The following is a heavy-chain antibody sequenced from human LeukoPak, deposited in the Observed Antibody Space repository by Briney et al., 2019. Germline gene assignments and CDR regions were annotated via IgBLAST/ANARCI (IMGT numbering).Heavy chain of an antibody. Sequence: GASVKVSCKASGYTFTSYGISWVRQAPGQGLEWMGWISAYNGNTNYAQKFQGRVTMTRDTSTGTVYMELSSLRSEDTAVYYCARYYDSSGYFYWGQGTLVTVSS. CDR3: ARYYDSSGYFY. CDR2: ISAYNGNT. CDR1: GYTFTSYG. J-gene: IGHJ4*02. D-gene: IGHD3-22*01. V-gene: IGHV1-18*01.